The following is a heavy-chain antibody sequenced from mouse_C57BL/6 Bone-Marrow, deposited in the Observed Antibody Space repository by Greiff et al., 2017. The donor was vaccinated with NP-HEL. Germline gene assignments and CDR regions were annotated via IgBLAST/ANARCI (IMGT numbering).Heavy chain of an antibody. CDR1: GYAFSSSW. CDR2: IYPGDGDT. Sequence: VQLQQSGPELVKPGASVKISCKASGYAFSSSWMNWVKQRPGKGLEWIGRIYPGDGDTNYNGKFKGKATLTADKSTSPAYMQLSSLTSEDSAVYCCARSLFDYYGSSHWYFDVWGTGTTVTVSS. D-gene: IGHD1-1*01. V-gene: IGHV1-82*01. J-gene: IGHJ1*03. CDR3: ARSLFDYYGSSHWYFDV.